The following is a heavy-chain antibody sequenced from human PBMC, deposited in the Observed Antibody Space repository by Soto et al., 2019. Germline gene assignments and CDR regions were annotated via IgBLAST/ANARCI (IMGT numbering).Heavy chain of an antibody. D-gene: IGHD6-13*01. J-gene: IGHJ6*02. CDR1: GGSFSGYY. CDR2: INHSGST. V-gene: IGHV4-34*01. CDR3: SRVRIAAAGTFYYYYGMDV. Sequence: SETLSLTCAVYGGSFSGYYWSWIRQPPGKGLEWIGEINHSGSTNYNPSLKSRVTISVDTSKNQFSLKLSSVTAADTAVYYCSRVRIAAAGTFYYYYGMDVWGQGTTVTVSS.